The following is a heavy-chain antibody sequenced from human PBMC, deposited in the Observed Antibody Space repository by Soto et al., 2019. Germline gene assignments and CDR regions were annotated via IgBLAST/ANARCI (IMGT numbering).Heavy chain of an antibody. D-gene: IGHD3-10*01. CDR1: GDSVTSVSDY. CDR3: ARGVGFGYYYYHMDL. V-gene: IGHV4-61*01. CDR2: IYYSGST. Sequence: SETLSLTCTVSGDSVTSVSDYWSWIRQPPGKGLEWIGYIYYSGSTDYNPSLGSRVTISIDTSKNQFSLKLTSVTAADTAVYYCARGVGFGYYYYHMDLWGQGTTVTVSS. J-gene: IGHJ6*02.